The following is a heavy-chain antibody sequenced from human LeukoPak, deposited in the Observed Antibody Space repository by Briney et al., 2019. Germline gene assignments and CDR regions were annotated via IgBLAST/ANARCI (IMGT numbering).Heavy chain of an antibody. Sequence: GGSLRLSCVASGFNVRSNYMSWVRQAPGKGMKWVSVIYSGGSTYYAKSLEGRFTISRDNSRNTLYLQMNSLRVEDTAVYYCARKLLSPAAPFDYWGPGTLVTVSS. J-gene: IGHJ4*02. CDR1: GFNVRSNY. V-gene: IGHV3-53*01. CDR2: IYSGGST. D-gene: IGHD4-23*01. CDR3: ARKLLSPAAPFDY.